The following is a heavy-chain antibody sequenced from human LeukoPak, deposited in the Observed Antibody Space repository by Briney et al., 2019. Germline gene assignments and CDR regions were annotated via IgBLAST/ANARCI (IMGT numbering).Heavy chain of an antibody. D-gene: IGHD4-17*01. J-gene: IGHJ6*02. CDR2: ISSSSSTI. CDR1: GFTFSSYS. CDR3: ARALYGDYYFYGLDV. V-gene: IGHV3-48*04. Sequence: GGSLRLSCAASGFTFSSYSMNRVRQAPGKGLEWVSDISSSSSTIYYADSVKGRFTISRDNAKNSLYLDMNSLRAEDTALYHCARALYGDYYFYGLDVWGQGTTVTVSS.